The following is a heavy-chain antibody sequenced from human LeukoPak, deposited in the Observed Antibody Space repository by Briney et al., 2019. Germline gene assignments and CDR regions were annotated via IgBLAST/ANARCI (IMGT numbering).Heavy chain of an antibody. D-gene: IGHD3-10*01. CDR1: GFTFSSYA. Sequence: GGSLRLSCAASGFTFSSYAMSWVRQAPGKGLEWVSAISGSGGSTYYADSVKGRFTISRDNSKNTLYLQMNSLRAEDTAVYYCAKGGAMVRGVIITSIDYWGQGTLVTVSS. J-gene: IGHJ4*02. V-gene: IGHV3-23*01. CDR3: AKGGAMVRGVIITSIDY. CDR2: ISGSGGST.